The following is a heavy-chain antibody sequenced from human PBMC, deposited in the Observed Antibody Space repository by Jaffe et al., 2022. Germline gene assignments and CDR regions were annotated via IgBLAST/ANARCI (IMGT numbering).Heavy chain of an antibody. CDR2: INAGNGNT. CDR1: GYTFTSYA. V-gene: IGHV1-3*01. Sequence: QVQLVQSGAEVKKPGASVKVSCKASGYTFTSYAMHWVRQAPGQRLEWMGWINAGNGNTKYSQKFQGRVTITRDTSASTAYMELSSLRSEDTAVYYCARDPSTPRDYWLLNYYYYMDVWGKGTTVTVSS. D-gene: IGHD3-9*01. J-gene: IGHJ6*03. CDR3: ARDPSTPRDYWLLNYYYYMDV.